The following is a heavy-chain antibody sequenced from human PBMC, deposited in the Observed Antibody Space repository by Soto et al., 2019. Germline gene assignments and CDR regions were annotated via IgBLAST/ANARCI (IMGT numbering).Heavy chain of an antibody. CDR3: VRQGIGDLHGLVDV. CDR1: SGPSRSHN. Sequence: QVQLQQSGPGLVKPSETLSLTCTVSSGPSRSHNWGWIRQPPGGGLEWIGYIYHTADTSYNPSLSSRVTISADTSTNHLSLALRFVTAADTAVYYCVRQGIGDLHGLVDVWGQGTRVSVSS. J-gene: IGHJ6*02. V-gene: IGHV4-59*08. D-gene: IGHD3-10*01. CDR2: IYHTADT.